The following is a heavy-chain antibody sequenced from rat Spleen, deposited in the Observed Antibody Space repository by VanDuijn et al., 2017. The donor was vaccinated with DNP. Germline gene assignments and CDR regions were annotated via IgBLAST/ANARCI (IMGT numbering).Heavy chain of an antibody. D-gene: IGHD1-11*01. CDR1: GFTFSDYN. CDR2: ISYDGSST. V-gene: IGHV5-7*01. J-gene: IGHJ1*01. CDR3: ARHYGGYSYYWYFDF. Sequence: EVQLVESGGGLVQPGRSLKLPCAASGFTFSDYNMAWVRQAPKKDLEWVATISYDGSSTYYRNSVKGRFNIPRDNAKSTLYLQMDSLRSEDTATYFCARHYGGYSYYWYFDFWGPETMVTVSS.